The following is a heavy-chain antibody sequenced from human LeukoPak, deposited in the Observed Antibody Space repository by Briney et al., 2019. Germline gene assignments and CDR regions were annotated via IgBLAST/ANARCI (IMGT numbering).Heavy chain of an antibody. D-gene: IGHD5-12*01. Sequence: PGGSLRLSGAASRFTFDNYAMSWVRQAPGKGLEWVSATSGSGGSTYYADSVKGRFTISRDNSRNTLFLQMHSLSAEDTAVYFCAKGGLREKYYFDHWGQGTLVTVSS. CDR1: RFTFDNYA. J-gene: IGHJ4*02. V-gene: IGHV3-23*01. CDR3: AKGGLREKYYFDH. CDR2: TSGSGGST.